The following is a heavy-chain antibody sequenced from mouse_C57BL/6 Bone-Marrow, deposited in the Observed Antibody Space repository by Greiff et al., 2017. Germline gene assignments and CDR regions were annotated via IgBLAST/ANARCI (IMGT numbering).Heavy chain of an antibody. CDR3: TLKGLRKVLVWFAY. Sequence: QVQLQQSGAELVRPGASVTLSCKASGYTFTDYEMHWVKQTPVHGLEWIGAIDPETGGTAYNQKFKGKAILTADKSSSTAYMELRSLTSEDSAVYYCTLKGLRKVLVWFAYWGQGTLVTVSA. D-gene: IGHD3-1*01. V-gene: IGHV1-15*01. J-gene: IGHJ3*01. CDR1: GYTFTDYE. CDR2: IDPETGGT.